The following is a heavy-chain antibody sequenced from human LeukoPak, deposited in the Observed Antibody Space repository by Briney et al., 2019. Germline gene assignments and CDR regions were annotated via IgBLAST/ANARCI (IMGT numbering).Heavy chain of an antibody. J-gene: IGHJ5*02. Sequence: GASVKVSCQDSGYTFTRYQMHWVRQAPGQGLEWMGGINPNSGGTNYVRTDQGRVTMTRDTSISTVYMELSRLRSDDTAVYDGARRVYGSGTYYRFDTWGQGTLVTVSS. CDR1: GYTFTRYQ. CDR2: INPNSGGT. CDR3: ARRVYGSGTYYRFDT. V-gene: IGHV1-2*02. D-gene: IGHD3-10*01.